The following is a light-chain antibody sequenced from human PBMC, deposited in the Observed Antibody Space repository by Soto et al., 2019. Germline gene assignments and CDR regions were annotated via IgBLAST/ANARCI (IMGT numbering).Light chain of an antibody. Sequence: QSVLTQPPSTSGTPGQRVTISCSGSSSNIGSNTVNWYQQLPGTAPKLLIYRNNQRPSGVPDRFSGSKSGTSASLAISGLQSEDEADYCCAAWDGSLKGYVFATGTKVTVL. J-gene: IGLJ1*01. CDR3: AAWDGSLKGYV. CDR2: RNN. V-gene: IGLV1-44*01. CDR1: SSNIGSNT.